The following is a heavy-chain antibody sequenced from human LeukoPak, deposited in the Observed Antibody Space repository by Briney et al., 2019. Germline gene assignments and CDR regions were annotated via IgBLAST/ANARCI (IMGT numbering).Heavy chain of an antibody. CDR1: GFTFNSYA. V-gene: IGHV3-23*01. J-gene: IGHJ4*02. CDR3: AKDTAQGYTYGTIEQDY. D-gene: IGHD5-18*01. Sequence: GGSLRLSCAASGFTFNSYAMSWVRQAPGKGLEWVSAISGSGGSTYYADSVKGRFTISRDNSKNTVYLQMNSLRAEDSAVYYCAKDTAQGYTYGTIEQDYWGQGTRVTVSS. CDR2: ISGSGGST.